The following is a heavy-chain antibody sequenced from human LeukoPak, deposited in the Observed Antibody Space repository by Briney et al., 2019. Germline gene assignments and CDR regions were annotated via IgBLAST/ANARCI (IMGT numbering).Heavy chain of an antibody. J-gene: IGHJ4*02. V-gene: IGHV3-66*01. D-gene: IGHD1-26*01. CDR3: ARGRATVDY. Sequence: GGSLRLSCAASGFTFSSYAMSWVRQAPGKGLEWVSVIYSGGGTYYADSVKGRFTISRDNSKNTLYLQMNSRRAEDTAVYYCARGRATVDYWGQGTLVTVSS. CDR2: IYSGGGT. CDR1: GFTFSSYA.